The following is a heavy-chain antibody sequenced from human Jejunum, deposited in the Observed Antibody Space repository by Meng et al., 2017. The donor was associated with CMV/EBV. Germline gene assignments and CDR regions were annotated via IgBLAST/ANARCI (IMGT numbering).Heavy chain of an antibody. J-gene: IGHJ4*02. CDR2: IDYTGTT. V-gene: IGHV4-39*06. CDR3: ARVPPSGNYRFDY. Sequence: RLQLQESGPGLVKPSETLSLTFTVSGDSLSNSRHFWGWIRQPPGKGLEWIANIDYTGTTYYNPSLKSRVTISRDTSKNQFSLKLNSMTAADTAVYYCARVPPSGNYRFDYWGQGTLVTVSS. CDR1: GDSLSNSRHF. D-gene: IGHD6-19*01.